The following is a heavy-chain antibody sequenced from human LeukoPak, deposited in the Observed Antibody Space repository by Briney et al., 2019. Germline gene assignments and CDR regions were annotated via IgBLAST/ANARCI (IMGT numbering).Heavy chain of an antibody. CDR1: GGSISSYY. V-gene: IGHV4-4*07. CDR2: IYTSGST. CDR3: ARVGDYALKD. J-gene: IGHJ4*02. Sequence: SQTLSLTCTVSGGSISSYYWSWIRQPAGKGLEWIGRIYTSGSTNYNPSLKSRVTMSVDTSKNQCTLKLSSVTAADTAVYYCARVGDYALKDWGQGTLVTVSS. D-gene: IGHD3-16*01.